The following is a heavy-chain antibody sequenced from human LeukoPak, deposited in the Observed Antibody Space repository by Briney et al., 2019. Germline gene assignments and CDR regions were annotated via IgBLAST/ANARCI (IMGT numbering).Heavy chain of an antibody. CDR2: INPSGGST. CDR1: GYTFTGYY. D-gene: IGHD2-21*01. J-gene: IGHJ6*02. CDR3: ASSLRGGGRGYYGMDV. Sequence: ASVKVSCKASGYTFTGYYMHWVRQAPGQGLEWMGIINPSGGSTSYAQKFQGRVTMTEDTSTDTAYMELSSLRSEDTAVYYCASSLRGGGRGYYGMDVWGQGTTVTVSS. V-gene: IGHV1-46*01.